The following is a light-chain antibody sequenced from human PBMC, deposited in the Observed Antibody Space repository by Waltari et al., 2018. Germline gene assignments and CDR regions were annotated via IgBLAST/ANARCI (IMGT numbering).Light chain of an antibody. J-gene: IGLJ2*01. V-gene: IGLV2-14*03. CDR2: DVS. CDR3: SSYTTTSTRL. CDR1: SRDVGAYNH. Sequence: QSALTQPASVSGSPGQSLPISSTGTSRDVGAYNHVSWYQQHPGKAPKLIIYDVSYRPSGISNRFSGSKSGNTASLTISGLQTEDEADYYCSSYTTTSTRLFGGGTKLTVL.